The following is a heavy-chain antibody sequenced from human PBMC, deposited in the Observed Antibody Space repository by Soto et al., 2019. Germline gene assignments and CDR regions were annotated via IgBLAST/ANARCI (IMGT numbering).Heavy chain of an antibody. D-gene: IGHD3-3*01. CDR3: AHRVLRTVFGLVTTTAIYFDF. CDR1: GFSLTTSGVG. CDR2: IYWDDDK. J-gene: IGHJ4*02. V-gene: IGHV2-5*02. Sequence: QITLNESGPTVVRPTEPLTLTCRFSGFSLTTSGVGVGWIRQSPGKAPEWLALIYWDDDKRYSASLKSRLPITKDTSNNQVVLTVSDLDPTDTATYYCAHRVLRTVFGLVTTTAIYFDFWGQGTPVAVSS.